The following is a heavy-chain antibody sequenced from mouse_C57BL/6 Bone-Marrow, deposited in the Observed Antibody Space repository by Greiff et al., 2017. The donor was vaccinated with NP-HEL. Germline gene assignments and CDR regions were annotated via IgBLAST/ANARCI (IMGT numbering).Heavy chain of an antibody. CDR1: GYTFTSYW. V-gene: IGHV1-69*01. CDR3: ARRGYGYDVWFAY. Sequence: QVQLQQPGAELVMPGASVKLSCKASGYTFTSYWMHWVKQRPGQGLEWIGEIDPSDSYTNYNQKFKGKSTLTVDKSSSTAYMQLSSLTSEDSAVYYCARRGYGYDVWFAYWGQGTLVTVSA. CDR2: IDPSDSYT. J-gene: IGHJ3*01. D-gene: IGHD2-2*01.